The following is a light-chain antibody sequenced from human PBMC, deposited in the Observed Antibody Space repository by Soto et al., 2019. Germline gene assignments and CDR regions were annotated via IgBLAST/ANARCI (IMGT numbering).Light chain of an antibody. CDR3: QQFGSSPGFT. CDR1: QSINNRY. J-gene: IGKJ3*01. CDR2: AAS. V-gene: IGKV3-20*01. Sequence: EIVLTQSPGTLSLSPGERATLSCRASQSINNRYLAWYQQKPGQAPRLLIYAASSRATGIPDRFSGSGSGTDFTFTISRLEPEDFAVYYCQQFGSSPGFTFGPGTKVDSK.